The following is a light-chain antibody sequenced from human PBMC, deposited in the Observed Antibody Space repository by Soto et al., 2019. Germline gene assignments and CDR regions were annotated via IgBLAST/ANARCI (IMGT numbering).Light chain of an antibody. CDR1: QSITGY. J-gene: IGKJ1*01. V-gene: IGKV1-39*01. CDR3: QQYNSYSLT. Sequence: DIQMTQSPSSLSASVGDRVTITCRASQSITGYLNWYQQKPGKVPKLLIYAASTLQSGVPSRFSGSGSGTEYTLTISSLQPDDFATYYCQQYNSYSLTFGQGTTVQVK. CDR2: AAS.